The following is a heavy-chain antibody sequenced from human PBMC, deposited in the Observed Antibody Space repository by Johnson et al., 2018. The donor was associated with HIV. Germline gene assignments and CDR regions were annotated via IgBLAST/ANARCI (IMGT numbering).Heavy chain of an antibody. V-gene: IGHV3-30*14. Sequence: QVQLVESGGGVVQPGRSLRLSCAASGFTFSSYAMHWVRQAPGKGLEWVAVISYDGSNTYYADSVKGRFTISKDNSKNTLYLQMNSLRAEDTAVYYCAKDRLDGTFTTDAFDIWGQGTLVTVSS. CDR2: ISYDGSNT. CDR3: AKDRLDGTFTTDAFDI. J-gene: IGHJ3*02. CDR1: GFTFSSYA. D-gene: IGHD1-1*01.